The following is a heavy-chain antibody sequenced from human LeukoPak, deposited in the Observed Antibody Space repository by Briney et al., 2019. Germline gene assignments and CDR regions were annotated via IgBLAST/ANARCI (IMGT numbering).Heavy chain of an antibody. CDR3: ARVKRGFWSGYYHYYMDV. J-gene: IGHJ6*03. CDR1: GYTFTSYD. CDR2: MNPNSGNT. V-gene: IGHV1-8*03. Sequence: GASVKVSCKASGYTFTSYDINWVRQATGQGLEWMGWMNPNSGNTGYAQKFQGRVTITRNTSISTAYMELSSLRSEDTAVYYCARVKRGFWSGYYHYYMDVWGKGTTVTVSS. D-gene: IGHD3-3*01.